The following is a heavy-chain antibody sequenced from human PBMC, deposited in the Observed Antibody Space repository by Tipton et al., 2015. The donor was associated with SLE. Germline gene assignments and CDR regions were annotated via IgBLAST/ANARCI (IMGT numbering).Heavy chain of an antibody. V-gene: IGHV4-4*02. D-gene: IGHD2-8*02. CDR1: GGSIISSNW. J-gene: IGHJ4*02. CDR2: SYHSGST. CDR3: ARGKISWAVFVVRSYFDY. Sequence: TLSLTCAVSGGSIISSNWRSWVRQPPGQGLEWIGESYHSGSTNYNPSLKSRLIISVDKSKNQFSLKLTSVTAADTAVYYCARGKISWAVFVVRSYFDYWAQGSLVSVSS.